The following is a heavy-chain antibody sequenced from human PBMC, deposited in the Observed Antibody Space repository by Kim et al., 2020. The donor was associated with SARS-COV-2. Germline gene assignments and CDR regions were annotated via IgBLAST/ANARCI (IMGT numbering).Heavy chain of an antibody. CDR3: AGGRVTTVVLGFQYHGLDV. V-gene: IGHV4-61*09. Sequence: SETLSLTCAVSGASISSGAYYWSWIRQPAEKGLEWIGHIYTTGSTSYNPSLKSRVTISVDTSKNQFSLKLSSVTAADTAVYFCAGGRVTTVVLGFQYHGLDVWGQGTTVTVSS. J-gene: IGHJ6*02. CDR2: IYTTGST. D-gene: IGHD4-17*01. CDR1: GASISSGAYY.